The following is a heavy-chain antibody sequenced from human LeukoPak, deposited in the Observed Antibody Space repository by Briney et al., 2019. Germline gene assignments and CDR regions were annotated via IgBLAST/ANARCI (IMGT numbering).Heavy chain of an antibody. CDR1: GGFISSSSYY. Sequence: SETLFLTCSVSGGFISSSSYYWGWIRQPPGKGLEWIGDIYYSGSSYYDPSLKSRVAISIDTSKNQFSLRLSPVPAADSATYYYARRRYYDSTGYLDWGQGTLVTVSS. V-gene: IGHV4-39*01. J-gene: IGHJ1*01. D-gene: IGHD3-22*01. CDR3: ARRRYYDSTGYLD. CDR2: IYYSGSS.